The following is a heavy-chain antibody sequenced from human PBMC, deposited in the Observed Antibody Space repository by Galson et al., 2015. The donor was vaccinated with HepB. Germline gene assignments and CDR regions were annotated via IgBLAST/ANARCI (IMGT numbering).Heavy chain of an antibody. Sequence: SLRLSCAASGFIFDDYGMSWVRQSPGKGLEWVSGINKHGGFTAYADSVKGRFTISRDNAKNSLYLQMNSLRADDTALYYCVRGGFWSGYLGLDYYYFYYMDVWGKGTTVTVSS. D-gene: IGHD3-3*01. CDR2: INKHGGFT. CDR1: GFIFDDYG. V-gene: IGHV3-20*04. J-gene: IGHJ6*03. CDR3: VRGGFWSGYLGLDYYYFYYMDV.